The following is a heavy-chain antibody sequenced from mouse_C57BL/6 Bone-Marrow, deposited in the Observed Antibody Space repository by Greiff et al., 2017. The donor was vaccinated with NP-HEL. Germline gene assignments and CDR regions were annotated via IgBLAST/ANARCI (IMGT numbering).Heavy chain of an antibody. CDR1: GYTFTSYW. Sequence: VQLQQPGAELVKPGASVKLSCKASGYTFTSYWMHWVKQRPGQGLEWIGMIHPNSGSTNYNEKFKSKATLTVDKSSSTAYMQLSSLTSEDSAVYYCARYVYYLYAMDYWGQGTSVTVSS. J-gene: IGHJ4*01. V-gene: IGHV1-64*01. CDR2: IHPNSGST. CDR3: ARYVYYLYAMDY. D-gene: IGHD1-1*01.